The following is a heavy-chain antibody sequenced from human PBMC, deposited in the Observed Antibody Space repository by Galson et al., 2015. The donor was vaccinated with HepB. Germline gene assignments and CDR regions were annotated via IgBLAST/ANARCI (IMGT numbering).Heavy chain of an antibody. Sequence: SLRLSCAASGFTFSSYAMSWVRQAPGKGLEWVSAISGSGGSTYYADSVKGRFTISRDNSKNTLYLQMNSLRAEDTAVYYCASTSYPYYYYMDVWGKGTTVTVSS. CDR2: ISGSGGST. CDR1: GFTFSSYA. J-gene: IGHJ6*03. D-gene: IGHD1-26*01. V-gene: IGHV3-23*01. CDR3: ASTSYPYYYYMDV.